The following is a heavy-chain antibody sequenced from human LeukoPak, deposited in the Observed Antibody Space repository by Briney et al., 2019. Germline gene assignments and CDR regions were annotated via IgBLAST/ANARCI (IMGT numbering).Heavy chain of an antibody. V-gene: IGHV1-18*04. D-gene: IGHD3-3*02. CDR3: ARNSPRDVAGRQFLPGVLALLSQCDNCFDP. CDR2: INTYNGNA. CDR1: GYTFTNHG. J-gene: IGHJ5*02. Sequence: ASVKVSCKASGYTFTNHGISWVRQAHGQGLEWMGWINTYNGNANYAQKFQGRVTMTTDTSTSTAYMELRSLRSDDTAVYYCARNSPRDVAGRQFLPGVLALLSQCDNCFDPWGQGTLVSVSS.